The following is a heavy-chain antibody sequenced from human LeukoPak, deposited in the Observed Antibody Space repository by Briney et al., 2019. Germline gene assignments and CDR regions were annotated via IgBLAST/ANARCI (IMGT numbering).Heavy chain of an antibody. CDR1: GFTFNNYA. CDR3: AKRVYYYFMDV. V-gene: IGHV3-23*01. J-gene: IGHJ6*03. CDR2: ISGSGFDT. Sequence: GGSLRLSCAASGFTFNNYAMSWVRQAPGKGLEWVSGISGSGFDTYYADSVKGRFTISRDNSKNTLYLQMNSLRAEDTAVYYCAKRVYYYFMDVWGKGTTLTVSS.